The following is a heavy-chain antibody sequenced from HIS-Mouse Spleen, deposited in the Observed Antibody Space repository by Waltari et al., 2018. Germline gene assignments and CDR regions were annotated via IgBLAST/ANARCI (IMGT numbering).Heavy chain of an antibody. CDR2: ISYDGSNK. CDR1: GFPFSSYA. Sequence: QVQLVESWGGVVEPGRSLRRYWAASGFPFSSYALKWVSQAPGKGLEWVAVISYDGSNKYYADSVKGRFTISRDNSKNTLYLQMNSLRAEDTAVYYCARDKLTGDAFDIWGQGTMVTVSS. J-gene: IGHJ3*02. D-gene: IGHD7-27*01. CDR3: ARDKLTGDAFDI. V-gene: IGHV3-30-3*01.